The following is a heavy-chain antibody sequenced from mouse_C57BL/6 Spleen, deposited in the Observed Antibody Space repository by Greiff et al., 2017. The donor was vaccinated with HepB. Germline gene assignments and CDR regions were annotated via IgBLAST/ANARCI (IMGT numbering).Heavy chain of an antibody. Sequence: EVQLQQSGPELVKPGASVKISCKASGYTFTDYYMNWVKQSHGKSLEWIGDINPNNGGTSYNQKFKGKATLTVDKSSSTAYMELRSLTSEESAVYYCASYPDYWGQGTTLTVSS. CDR2: INPNNGGT. CDR3: ASYPDY. J-gene: IGHJ2*01. CDR1: GYTFTDYY. D-gene: IGHD2-10*01. V-gene: IGHV1-26*01.